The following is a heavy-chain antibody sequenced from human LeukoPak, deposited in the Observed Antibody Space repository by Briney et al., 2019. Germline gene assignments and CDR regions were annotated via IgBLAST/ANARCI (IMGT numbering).Heavy chain of an antibody. CDR1: GGSFSTYY. CDR3: ARERTSCTNGVCRTPTWFDT. Sequence: SETLSLTCTVSGGSFSTYYWPWILQPAGKGLEGIGHSYNRGTTNYIPSLKSRVTMSVDTSKNQFSLKLSSVTAADTAVYYCARERTSCTNGVCRTPTWFDTWGQGILVTVSS. J-gene: IGHJ5*02. CDR2: SYNRGTT. V-gene: IGHV4-4*07. D-gene: IGHD2-8*01.